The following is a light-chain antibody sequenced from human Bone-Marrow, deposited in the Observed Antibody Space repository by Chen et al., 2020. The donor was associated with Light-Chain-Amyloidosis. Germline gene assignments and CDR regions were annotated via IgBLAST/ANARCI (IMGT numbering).Light chain of an antibody. Sequence: SYVLTQPSSVSVAPGQTATIACGGNNIGSTSVHWYQQTPGQAPLLVVYDDSDRPSGIPERLSGANSANTATLTSSRVEAGDEADYYCQVWDSSRDRPVFGGGTKLTVL. CDR2: DDS. J-gene: IGLJ3*02. CDR3: QVWDSSRDRPV. CDR1: NIGSTS. V-gene: IGLV3-21*02.